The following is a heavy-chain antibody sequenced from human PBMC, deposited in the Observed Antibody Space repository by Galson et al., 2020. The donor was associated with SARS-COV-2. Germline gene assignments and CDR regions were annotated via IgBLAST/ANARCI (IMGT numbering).Heavy chain of an antibody. CDR2: IYWDDDQ. CDR3: ARHIVATIHDY. CDR1: GFSLSTSGVG. J-gene: IGHJ4*02. Sequence: SGPTLVKPTQTLTLTCTFSGFSLSTSGVGVGWIRQPPGKALEWLALIYWDDDQRYSPSLKSRLTITKDTSKNQVVLTMTNMDPVDTATYYCARHIVATIHDYWGQGTLVTVSS. V-gene: IGHV2-5*02. D-gene: IGHD5-12*01.